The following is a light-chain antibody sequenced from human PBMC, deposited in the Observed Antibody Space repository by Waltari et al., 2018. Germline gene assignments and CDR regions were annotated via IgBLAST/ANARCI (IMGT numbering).Light chain of an antibody. J-gene: IGKJ1*01. V-gene: IGKV3-20*01. Sequence: ENVLTQSPGTLSLSPGERATLSCRASQSVTSRYLAWYQQKPGQAPRLRIYGASSRATGIPDRFSGIGSGTDFTLTISRLEPEDFVVYYCQLYGSSGTFGQGTKVEIK. CDR2: GAS. CDR1: QSVTSRY. CDR3: QLYGSSGT.